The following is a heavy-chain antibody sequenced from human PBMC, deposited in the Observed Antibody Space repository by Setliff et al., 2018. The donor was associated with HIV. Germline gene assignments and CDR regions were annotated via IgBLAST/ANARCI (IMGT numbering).Heavy chain of an antibody. CDR3: TSARDFWSGYYTVPYYFHY. Sequence: GSLRLSCAASGLLFTNAWMSWVRQAPGKGLEWVGRIKTKADGGTTDYVAPVKGRFTISRDDSKSVAYLQLNSLKTEDTAVYYCTSARDFWSGYYTVPYYFHYWGQGTLVTVSS. V-gene: IGHV3-15*01. CDR2: IKTKADGGTT. CDR1: GLLFTNAW. D-gene: IGHD3-3*01. J-gene: IGHJ4*02.